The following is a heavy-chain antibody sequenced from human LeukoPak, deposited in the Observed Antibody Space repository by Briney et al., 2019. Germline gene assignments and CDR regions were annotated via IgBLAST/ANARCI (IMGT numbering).Heavy chain of an antibody. D-gene: IGHD3-22*01. CDR2: INPNSGGT. CDR1: GYTFTGYY. CDR3: ASPQGYDSSGYYLDY. Sequence: SVKVSCKASGYTFTGYYMHWVRQAPGQGLEWMGWINPNSGGTNYAQKFQGRVTMTRDTSISTAYMELSRLRSDDTAVYYCASPQGYDSSGYYLDYWGQGTLVTVSS. J-gene: IGHJ4*02. V-gene: IGHV1-2*02.